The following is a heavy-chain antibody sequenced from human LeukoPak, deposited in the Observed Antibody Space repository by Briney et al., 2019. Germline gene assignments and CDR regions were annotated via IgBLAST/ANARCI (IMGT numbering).Heavy chain of an antibody. CDR1: GFTFSSSA. CDR3: VKDSTHFRLWDSYDTTGLNY. Sequence: GSLRLSCAASGFTFSSSAMSWVRQAPGKGLEWVSGISGSGGSTYYADSVKGRFTISRDNSKNTLYLQMNSLRAEDTAVYYCVKDSTHFRLWDSYDTTGLNYWGQGTLVTVSS. J-gene: IGHJ4*02. D-gene: IGHD3-22*01. V-gene: IGHV3-23*01. CDR2: ISGSGGST.